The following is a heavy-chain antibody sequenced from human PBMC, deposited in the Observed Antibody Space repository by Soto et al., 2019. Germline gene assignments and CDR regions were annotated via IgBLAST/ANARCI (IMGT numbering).Heavy chain of an antibody. D-gene: IGHD3-3*01. V-gene: IGHV2-5*02. Sequence: QITLNESGPTVVRPTETLTLTCRFSGFSLTTSGVGVGWIRQSPGKAPEWLALIYWDDDKRYSASLKSRLTNTKDTSKNQMVLTVSDLDPTDTATYYCAHRVLRTVFGLVTTTAIYFDFWGQGTPVAVSS. CDR2: IYWDDDK. CDR1: GFSLTTSGVG. CDR3: AHRVLRTVFGLVTTTAIYFDF. J-gene: IGHJ4*02.